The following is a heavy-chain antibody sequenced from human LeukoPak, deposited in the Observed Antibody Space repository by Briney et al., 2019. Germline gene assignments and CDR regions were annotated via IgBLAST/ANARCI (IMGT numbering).Heavy chain of an antibody. V-gene: IGHV3-23*01. CDR2: ISGSGGST. CDR1: GFTFSSYA. Sequence: GGSLRLSCAASGFTFSSYAMSWVRQAPGKGLEWVSAISGSGGSTYYADSVKGRFTISRDNSKNTLYLQMNSLRAEDTAVYYCANLDYYDNSGIDYWGQGTLVTVSS. D-gene: IGHD3-22*01. J-gene: IGHJ4*02. CDR3: ANLDYYDNSGIDY.